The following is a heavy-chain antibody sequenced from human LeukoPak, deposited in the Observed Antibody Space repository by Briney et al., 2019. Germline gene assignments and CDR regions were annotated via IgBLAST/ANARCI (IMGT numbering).Heavy chain of an antibody. CDR1: GFTFSSYG. D-gene: IGHD6-19*01. Sequence: GSLRLSCAASGFTFSSYGMSWVRQAPGKGLEYIGYINYSGSTNYNPSLESRVTLSVDTSRNQFSMTLSSVTAADTAVYYCARGGSAWSWYLGLWGRGTLITVSS. CDR2: INYSGST. V-gene: IGHV4-59*01. J-gene: IGHJ2*01. CDR3: ARGGSAWSWYLGL.